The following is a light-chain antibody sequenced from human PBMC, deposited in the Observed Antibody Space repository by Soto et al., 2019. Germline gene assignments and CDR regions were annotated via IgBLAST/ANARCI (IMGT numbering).Light chain of an antibody. CDR3: AAWDDGMSGPV. J-gene: IGLJ3*02. V-gene: IGLV1-44*01. CDR2: NNN. Sequence: QSVLTQPPSASGTPGQRVTISCSGSRASIGSNTVTWYQHLPGAAPQLLVYNNNQRPSGGPDRCSGSKSDTSASLAISGLQFEDEAVDYCAAWDDGMSGPVFGGGTKLTVL. CDR1: RASIGSNT.